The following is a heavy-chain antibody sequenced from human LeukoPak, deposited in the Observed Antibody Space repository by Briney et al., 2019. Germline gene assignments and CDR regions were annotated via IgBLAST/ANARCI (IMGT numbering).Heavy chain of an antibody. V-gene: IGHV1-3*01. CDR2: INAGNGNT. CDR1: GYTFTSYA. Sequence: GASVKVSCKASGYTFTSYAMHWVRQAPGQRLEWMGWINAGNGNTKYSQKFQGRVTITGDTSASTAYMELSSLRSEDTAVYYCVRGAGTRDRYYYYGMDVWGQGTTVTVSS. CDR3: VRGAGTRDRYYYYGMDV. J-gene: IGHJ6*02. D-gene: IGHD1-7*01.